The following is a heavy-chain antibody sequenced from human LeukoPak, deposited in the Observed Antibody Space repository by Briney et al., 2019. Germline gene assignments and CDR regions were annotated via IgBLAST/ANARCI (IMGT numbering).Heavy chain of an antibody. CDR1: GVSISSSSYY. V-gene: IGHV4-39*07. D-gene: IGHD5-18*01. CDR2: IYYSGST. Sequence: PSETLSLTCTVSGVSISSSSYYWGWIRQPPGKGLEWIGSIYYSGSTYYNPSLKSRVTISVDTSKNQFSLKLSSVTAADTAVYYCARGGRGYSYGYSTRYFDYWGQGTLVTVSS. CDR3: ARGGRGYSYGYSTRYFDY. J-gene: IGHJ4*02.